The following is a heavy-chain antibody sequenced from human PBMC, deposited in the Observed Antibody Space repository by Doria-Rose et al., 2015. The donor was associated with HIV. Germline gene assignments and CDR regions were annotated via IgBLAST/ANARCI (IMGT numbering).Heavy chain of an antibody. Sequence: QLVQSGAEVKKPGESLKISCKASGFNLTKYWIAWVRQMPGKGLEWMGVIYPDDSDTRYSPSFRGQVIISTDKSINTAYLQWSSLKASNTAMYYCAGFYYYDSTAYTYYFDYWGQGTQVTVSS. J-gene: IGHJ4*02. D-gene: IGHD3-22*01. CDR3: AGFYYYDSTAYTYYFDY. V-gene: IGHV5-51*01. CDR1: GFNLTKYW. CDR2: IYPDDSDT.